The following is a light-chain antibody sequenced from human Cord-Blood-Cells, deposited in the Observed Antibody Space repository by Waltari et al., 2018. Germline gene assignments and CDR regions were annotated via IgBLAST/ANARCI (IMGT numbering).Light chain of an antibody. J-gene: IGLJ2*01. CDR1: SSDVGSYNL. CDR2: EGS. CDR3: CSYAGSSTL. Sequence: QSALTQPASVSGSPGQSITISCTGTSSDVGSYNLVSWYQQHPGKAPKLMIYEGSKRPSGVSNRVSGSKSGNTACLTISGLQAEDEADYYCCSYAGSSTLFGGGTKLTVL. V-gene: IGLV2-23*01.